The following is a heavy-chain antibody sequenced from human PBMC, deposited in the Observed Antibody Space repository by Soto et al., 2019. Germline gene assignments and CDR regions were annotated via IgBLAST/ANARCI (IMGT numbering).Heavy chain of an antibody. CDR1: GYTFTSYG. D-gene: IGHD3-22*01. V-gene: IGHV1-18*01. CDR3: ASFYYYDSSGYYYAKVDAFDI. CDR2: ISAYNGNT. J-gene: IGHJ3*02. Sequence: GASVKVSCKASGYTFTSYGISWVRQAPGQGLEWMGWISAYNGNTNYAQKLQGRVTMTTDTSTSTAYMELRSLRSDDTAVYYCASFYYYDSSGYYYAKVDAFDIWGQGTMVTVSS.